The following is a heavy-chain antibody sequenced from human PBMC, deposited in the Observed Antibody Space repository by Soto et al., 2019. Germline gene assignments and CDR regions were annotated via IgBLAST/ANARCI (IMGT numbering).Heavy chain of an antibody. V-gene: IGHV3-30*18. CDR3: AKDSYCSSTSCYSYYYYYYGMDV. Sequence: GGSLRLSCAASGFTFSSYGMHWVRQAPGKGLEWVAVISYDGSNKYYADSVKGRFTISRDNSKNTLYLQMNSLRAEDTAVYYCAKDSYCSSTSCYSYYYYYYGMDVWGQGTTVTVS. D-gene: IGHD2-2*01. CDR2: ISYDGSNK. CDR1: GFTFSSYG. J-gene: IGHJ6*02.